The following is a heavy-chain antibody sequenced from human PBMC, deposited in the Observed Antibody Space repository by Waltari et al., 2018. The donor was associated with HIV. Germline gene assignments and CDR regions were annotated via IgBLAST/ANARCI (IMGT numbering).Heavy chain of an antibody. D-gene: IGHD6-13*01. CDR3: AKDKQPHRHYFDY. CDR2: VSWNSGSI. J-gene: IGHJ4*02. V-gene: IGHV3-9*01. Sequence: EVQLVESGGGLVQPGRSLRLSCAASGFTFDDYAMHLFRQAPGKGLDCVSGVSWNSGSIGYSYSVKGRFTISRDNAKNSLYLQMNSLRAEDTALYYCAKDKQPHRHYFDYWCQGTLVTVSS. CDR1: GFTFDDYA.